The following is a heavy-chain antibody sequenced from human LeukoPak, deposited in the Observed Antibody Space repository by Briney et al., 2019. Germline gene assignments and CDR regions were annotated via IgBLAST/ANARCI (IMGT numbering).Heavy chain of an antibody. Sequence: PGGSLRLSCAASGFTFSSYSMNWVRQAPGKGLDWVSSISSSSSYIYYADSVKGRFTISRDNAKNSLYLQMNSLRAEDTAVYYCASKEWFGELPDYWGQGTLVTVSS. V-gene: IGHV3-21*01. CDR2: ISSSSSYI. D-gene: IGHD3-10*01. CDR1: GFTFSSYS. J-gene: IGHJ4*02. CDR3: ASKEWFGELPDY.